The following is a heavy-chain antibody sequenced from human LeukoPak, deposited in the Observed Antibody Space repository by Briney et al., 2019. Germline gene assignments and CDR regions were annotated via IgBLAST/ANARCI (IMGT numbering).Heavy chain of an antibody. CDR2: IFYSGTT. Sequence: SETLSLTCTVSGGSISSSSYYWVWIRQPPGKGLEWIGNIFYSGTTYYNPSLKSRVTISVDMSKNQFSLRLSSASAADTAVYYCARRANGGTYYGAFDIWGQGTMVTVSS. D-gene: IGHD1-26*01. J-gene: IGHJ3*02. V-gene: IGHV4-39*01. CDR3: ARRANGGTYYGAFDI. CDR1: GGSISSSSYY.